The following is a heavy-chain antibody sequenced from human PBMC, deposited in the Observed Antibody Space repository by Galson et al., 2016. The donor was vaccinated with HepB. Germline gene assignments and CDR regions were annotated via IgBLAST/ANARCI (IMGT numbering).Heavy chain of an antibody. Sequence: SVKVSCKASGSSFNNYYAHWVRQAPGQGLEWMGVIHPSGSRAYYAQQFQGRVTVTRDTSTSTVYMELSSLRSDDTAVYYCAGEWPAQGSFDYWGQGTLVTVSS. V-gene: IGHV1-46*02. J-gene: IGHJ4*02. CDR3: AGEWPAQGSFDY. CDR1: GSSFNNYY. D-gene: IGHD5-12*01. CDR2: IHPSGSRA.